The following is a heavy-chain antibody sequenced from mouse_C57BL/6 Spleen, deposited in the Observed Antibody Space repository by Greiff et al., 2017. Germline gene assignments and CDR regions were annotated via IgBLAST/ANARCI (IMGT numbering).Heavy chain of an antibody. D-gene: IGHD2-4*01. CDR1: GFSLTSYG. CDR2: IWSDGST. Sequence: VKVVESGPGLVAPSQSLSITCTVSGFSLTSYGVHWVRQPPGKGLEWLVVIWSDGSTTYNSALKSRLSISKDNSKSQVFLKMNSLQTDDTAMYYCARSYDYEAWFAYWGQGTLVTVSA. J-gene: IGHJ3*01. V-gene: IGHV2-6*03. CDR3: ARSYDYEAWFAY.